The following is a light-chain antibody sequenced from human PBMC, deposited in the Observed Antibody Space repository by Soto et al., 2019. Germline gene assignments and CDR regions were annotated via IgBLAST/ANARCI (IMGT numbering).Light chain of an antibody. V-gene: IGKV4-1*01. J-gene: IGKJ3*01. Sequence: IVMTQSPDSLAVSLGERATINCKSSQIVLYSSNNKNYLAWYQQKPGQPPKLLIYWASTRESGVPDRFSGSGSGTDFTLTISSLQAEDVAVYYCQQYYSTPFTFGPGTKVD. CDR1: QIVLYSSNNKNY. CDR2: WAS. CDR3: QQYYSTPFT.